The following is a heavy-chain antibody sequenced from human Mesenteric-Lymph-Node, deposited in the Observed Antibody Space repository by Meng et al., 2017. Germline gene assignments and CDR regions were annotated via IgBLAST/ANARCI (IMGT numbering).Heavy chain of an antibody. V-gene: IGHV3-53*04. CDR3: ASGAYSSSWPSH. CDR2: IYSGGYT. J-gene: IGHJ4*02. D-gene: IGHD6-13*01. CDR1: GFTVSSNY. Sequence: GGSLRLSCAASGFTVSSNYMTWVRQAPGKGLEWVSVIYSGGYTYYADSVKGRFTISRHNSKNTLYLQMNSLRAEDTAVYYCASGAYSSSWPSHWGQGTLVTVSS.